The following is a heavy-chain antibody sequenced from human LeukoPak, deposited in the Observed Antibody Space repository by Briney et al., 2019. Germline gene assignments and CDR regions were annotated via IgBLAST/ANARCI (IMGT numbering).Heavy chain of an antibody. CDR1: GGSISSYY. J-gene: IGHJ6*02. D-gene: IGHD3-10*01. CDR2: IYYSGST. CDR3: ARSGHYGSGSYYNDYYYSMDV. V-gene: IGHV4-59*01. Sequence: SETLSLTCTVSGGSISSYYWSWIRQPPGKGLEWIGYIYYSGSTNYNPSLKSRVTISVDTSKNQFSLKLSSVTAADTAVYYCARSGHYGSGSYYNDYYYSMDVWGQGTTVTVSS.